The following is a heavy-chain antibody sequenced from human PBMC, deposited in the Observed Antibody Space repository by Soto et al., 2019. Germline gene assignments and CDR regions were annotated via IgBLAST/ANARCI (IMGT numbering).Heavy chain of an antibody. V-gene: IGHV4-4*07. CDR3: ARGGMVIIPTATAFDY. CDR2: IYASGST. J-gene: IGHJ4*02. D-gene: IGHD2-2*01. Sequence: SETLSLTYTVSGAPIITYYWSWIRQPAGKGLEWIGRIYASGSTNYNPSLKSRVTMSVATSKNQFSLKLSSVTAADTAVYYCARGGMVIIPTATAFDYWGQGTLVTVSS. CDR1: GAPIITYY.